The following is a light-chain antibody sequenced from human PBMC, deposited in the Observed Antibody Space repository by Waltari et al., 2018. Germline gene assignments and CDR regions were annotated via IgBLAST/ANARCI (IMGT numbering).Light chain of an antibody. J-gene: IGLJ2*01. CDR2: DVS. V-gene: IGLV2-11*01. CDR1: SSDVGTSNY. CDR3: CSYAGSYTVI. Sequence: QSALTQPRSVSGSPGQSVTIPCTGTSSDVGTSNYVSWYQQYPGKAPKLMIYDVSKRPSGVPDRFSGSKSGNTASLTISGLQADDEADYYCCSYAGSYTVIFGGGTMVTVL.